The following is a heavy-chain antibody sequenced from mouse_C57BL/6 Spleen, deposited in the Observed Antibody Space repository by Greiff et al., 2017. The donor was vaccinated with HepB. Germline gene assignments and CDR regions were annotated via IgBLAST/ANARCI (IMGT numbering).Heavy chain of an antibody. V-gene: IGHV1-64*01. CDR3: ARMGDYSWFAY. CDR2: IHPNSGST. Sequence: VQLQQPGAELVKPGASVKLSCKASGYTFTSYWMHWVKQRPGQGLEWIGMIHPNSGSTNYNEKFKSKATLTVDKSSSTAYMQLSSLTSEDSAVYYCARMGDYSWFAYWGQGTLVTVSA. J-gene: IGHJ3*01. CDR1: GYTFTSYW. D-gene: IGHD2-4*01.